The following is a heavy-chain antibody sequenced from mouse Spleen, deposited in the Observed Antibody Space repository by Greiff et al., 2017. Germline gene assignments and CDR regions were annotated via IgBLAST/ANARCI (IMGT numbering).Heavy chain of an antibody. J-gene: IGHJ2*01. V-gene: IGHV1-5*01. CDR3: TRGYYSYYSYHFDD. Sequence: VQLQQSGTVLARPGASVKMSCKTSGYTFTSYWMHWVNQRPGQGLEWIGAIYPGNSDTSYNQKFKGKAKLTAVTSASTAYMELSSLTNEDSAVYDGTRGYYSYYSYHFDDWGQGTTLTVSS. CDR1: GYTFTSYW. CDR2: IYPGNSDT. D-gene: IGHD2-12*01.